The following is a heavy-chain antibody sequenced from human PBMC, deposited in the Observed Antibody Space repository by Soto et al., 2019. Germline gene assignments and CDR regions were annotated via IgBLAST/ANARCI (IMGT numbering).Heavy chain of an antibody. CDR3: ARDHYSSGYMVSPY. D-gene: IGHD6-25*01. J-gene: IGHJ4*02. CDR2: MYHSGTS. V-gene: IGHV4-38-2*02. CDR1: DYSISSGYY. Sequence: NPSETLSLTCAVSDYSISSGYYWGWIRQPPGKGLEWIGSMYHSGTSSYNPSLKSRVTMSVDTSKNEFSLKLSSVTAADTAVYYCARDHYSSGYMVSPYWGQGALVTVSS.